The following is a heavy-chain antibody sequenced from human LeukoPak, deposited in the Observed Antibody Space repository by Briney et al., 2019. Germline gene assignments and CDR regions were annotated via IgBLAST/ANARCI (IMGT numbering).Heavy chain of an antibody. Sequence: SETLSLTCAVSGGSISSYYWSWIRQPPGKGLEWIGAIYDSGSTTYNPSLKSRVTISVDPSKNQFSLKLSSVTAADTAVYYCARQGYSGYDSPWVPQTDYYYGMDVWGQGTTVTVSS. CDR1: GGSISSYY. CDR2: IYDSGST. V-gene: IGHV4-59*08. CDR3: ARQGYSGYDSPWVPQTDYYYGMDV. D-gene: IGHD5-12*01. J-gene: IGHJ6*02.